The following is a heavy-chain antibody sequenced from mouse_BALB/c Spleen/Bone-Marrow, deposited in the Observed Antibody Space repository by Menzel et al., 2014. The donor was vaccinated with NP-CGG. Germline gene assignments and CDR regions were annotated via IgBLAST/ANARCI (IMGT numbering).Heavy chain of an antibody. CDR2: INPSTGYT. Sequence: VKLMESGAELAKPGASVKMSCKASGYTFTSYWMHWVKQRPGQGLEWIGCINPSTGYTEYNQKFKDKATLTADKSSSTAYMQLSSLTSEDSAVYYCARSRTGTYFDYWGQGTTLTVSS. D-gene: IGHD4-1*01. CDR3: ARSRTGTYFDY. V-gene: IGHV1-7*01. J-gene: IGHJ2*01. CDR1: GYTFTSYW.